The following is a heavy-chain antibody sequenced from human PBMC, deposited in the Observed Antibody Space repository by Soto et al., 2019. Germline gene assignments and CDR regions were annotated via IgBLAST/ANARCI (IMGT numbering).Heavy chain of an antibody. CDR3: ARGWGRIFDY. Sequence: QVQLQQWGAGLLKPSETLSLTCAVYGGSFSGYYWSWIRQPPGKGLEWIGEINHSGSTNYNPSLTRRVTISVDTSKTQFSLKLSSVTAADTAVYACARGWGRIFDYWGQGTLVTVSS. J-gene: IGHJ4*02. CDR1: GGSFSGYY. D-gene: IGHD7-27*01. V-gene: IGHV4-34*01. CDR2: INHSGST.